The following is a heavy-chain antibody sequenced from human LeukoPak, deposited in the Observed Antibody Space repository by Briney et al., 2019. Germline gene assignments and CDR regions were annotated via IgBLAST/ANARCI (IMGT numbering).Heavy chain of an antibody. CDR2: IYPNGGGT. Sequence: GASVKVSCKASGYTFTNYYIHWLRQAPGQGLEWMGRIYPNGGGTKYAHLFQGRVTVTTDMSTNTVYMELIGLRSEDTAVYYCARNPYCSGGSCDNWIDPWGQGTLVTVSS. V-gene: IGHV1-46*01. J-gene: IGHJ5*02. CDR3: ARNPYCSGGSCDNWIDP. D-gene: IGHD2-15*01. CDR1: GYTFTNYY.